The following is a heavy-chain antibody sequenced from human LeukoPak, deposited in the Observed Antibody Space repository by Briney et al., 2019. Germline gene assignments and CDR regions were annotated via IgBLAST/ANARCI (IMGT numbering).Heavy chain of an antibody. D-gene: IGHD1-7*01. J-gene: IGHJ6*03. CDR3: ARRWNYGRNYYIDV. CDR1: GGSFSNYY. Sequence: SETLSLACAVYGGSFSNYYWSWIRQPPGKGLEWIGEINDSGRTNYNPSLMSRVTVSVDTSKNQFSLRLTSVTATDTAVYYCARRWNYGRNYYIDVWGKGATVSVSS. CDR2: INDSGRT. V-gene: IGHV4-34*01.